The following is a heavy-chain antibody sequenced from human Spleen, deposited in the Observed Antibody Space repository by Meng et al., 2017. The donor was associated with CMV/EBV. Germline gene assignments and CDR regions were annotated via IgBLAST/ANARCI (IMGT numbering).Heavy chain of an antibody. Sequence: ASVKVSCKASGGTFSSYAISWVRQAPGQGLEWMGIINPSGGSTSYAQKFQGRVTMTRDTSTSTVYMELSSLRSEDTAVYYCARESIVVVPAAVPFDYWGQGTLVTVSS. CDR1: GGTFSSYA. J-gene: IGHJ4*02. CDR3: ARESIVVVPAAVPFDY. CDR2: INPSGGST. D-gene: IGHD2-2*01. V-gene: IGHV1-46*01.